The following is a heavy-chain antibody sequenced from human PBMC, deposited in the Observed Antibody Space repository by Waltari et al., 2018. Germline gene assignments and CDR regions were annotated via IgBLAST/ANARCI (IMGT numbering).Heavy chain of an antibody. D-gene: IGHD1-7*01. Sequence: QVQLQESGPGLVKPSETLSLTCTVSGGSISSYYWSWIRQPPGKGLEWIGYIYYSGSTNYNPSLKSRVTISVDTAKNQFSLKLTSVTAADTAVYYCASLGRYTWNYYAFDVWGQGTKVTVSS. J-gene: IGHJ3*01. V-gene: IGHV4-59*01. CDR2: IYYSGST. CDR3: ASLGRYTWNYYAFDV. CDR1: GGSISSYY.